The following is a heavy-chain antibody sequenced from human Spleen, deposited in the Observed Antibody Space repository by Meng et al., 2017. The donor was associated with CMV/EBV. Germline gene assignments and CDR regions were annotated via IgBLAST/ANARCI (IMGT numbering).Heavy chain of an antibody. CDR1: GFIFSDYY. CDR2: ISSTGRTI. V-gene: IGHV3-11*01. Sequence: GGSLSLSCAASGFIFSDYYIHWIRQAPGKGMEWVSYISSTGRTIYSADSVEGRFTNSRDNAKNSLYLHMKSLRAEDTAVYYCARGDPTVGYGYFFDSWGLGTLVTVSS. D-gene: IGHD4-23*01. CDR3: ARGDPTVGYGYFFDS. J-gene: IGHJ4*02.